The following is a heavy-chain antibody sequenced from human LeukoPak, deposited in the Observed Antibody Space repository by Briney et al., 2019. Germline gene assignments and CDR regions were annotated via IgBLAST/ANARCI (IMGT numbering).Heavy chain of an antibody. CDR3: ARGAFGHTDWFDS. Sequence: KAFCNTSGGPFSSYANSRVRPAPGQGGEWMGRIIPFFGTANYNPSFKGRVTITQDESTSPSSLELSCLTSEDTAVYYCARGAFGHTDWFDSWGQGTLVTVSS. V-gene: IGHV1-69*15. CDR1: GGPFSSYA. J-gene: IGHJ5*01. CDR2: IIPFFGTA. D-gene: IGHD1-26*01.